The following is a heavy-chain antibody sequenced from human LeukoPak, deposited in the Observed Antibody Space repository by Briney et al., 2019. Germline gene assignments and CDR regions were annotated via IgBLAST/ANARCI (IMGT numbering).Heavy chain of an antibody. CDR3: AGYLGSYYYYFDY. V-gene: IGHV1-69*13. Sequence: SVKVSCKASGGTFRSYAITWVRQAPGQGLEWMGGIIPIFGTANYAQKFQGRVTITADESTSTAYMELSSLRSEDTAVYYCAGYLGSYYYYFDYWGQGTLVTVSA. CDR2: IIPIFGTA. CDR1: GGTFRSYA. J-gene: IGHJ4*02. D-gene: IGHD1-26*01.